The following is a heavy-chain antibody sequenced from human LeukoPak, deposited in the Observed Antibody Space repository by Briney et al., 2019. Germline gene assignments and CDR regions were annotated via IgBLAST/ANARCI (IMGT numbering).Heavy chain of an antibody. D-gene: IGHD6-13*01. Sequence: PGGSLRLSCAASGFTFSSYSMNWVRQAPGNGLEWVSSISSSSSYIYYADSVKGRFTISRDNAKNSLYLQMNSLRAEDAAVYYCARAGSSRWYGNWFDPWGQGTLVTVSS. J-gene: IGHJ5*02. V-gene: IGHV3-21*01. CDR3: ARAGSSRWYGNWFDP. CDR1: GFTFSSYS. CDR2: ISSSSSYI.